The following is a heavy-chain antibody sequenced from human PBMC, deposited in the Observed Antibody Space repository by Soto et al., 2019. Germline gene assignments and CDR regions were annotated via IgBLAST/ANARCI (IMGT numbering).Heavy chain of an antibody. CDR1: GYTFTDYD. J-gene: IGHJ4*02. V-gene: IGHV1-8*01. CDR3: EVTTGY. Sequence: QVQVVQSRAEVKKPGASVKVSCKTSGYTFTDYDINWVRQAPGQGLEWMGWMSPDSSNAGYAQQFQGRVSMTSNTSRRTAYMELSSLRTEDTAVYYCEVTTGYWGQGTLVTVSS. CDR2: MSPDSSNA. D-gene: IGHD3-9*01.